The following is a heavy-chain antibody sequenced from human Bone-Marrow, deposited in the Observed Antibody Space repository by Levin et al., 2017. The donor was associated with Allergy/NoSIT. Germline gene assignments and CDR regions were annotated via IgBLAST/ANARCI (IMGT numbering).Heavy chain of an antibody. CDR3: ARGPCRIAARRGGRFDY. D-gene: IGHD6-6*01. V-gene: IGHV1-46*01. Sequence: ASVKVSCKASGYTFTSYYMHWVRQAPGQGLEWMGIINPSGGSTSYAQKFQGRVTMTRDTSTSTVYMELSSLRSEDTAVYYCARGPCRIAARRGGRFDYWGQGTLVTVSS. CDR1: GYTFTSYY. CDR2: INPSGGST. J-gene: IGHJ4*02.